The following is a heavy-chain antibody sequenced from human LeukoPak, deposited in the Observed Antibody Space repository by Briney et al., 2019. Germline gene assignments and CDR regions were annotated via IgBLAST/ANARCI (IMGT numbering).Heavy chain of an antibody. CDR3: ARGFHWLDGDYLYYYYYYMDV. CDR2: INHSGST. J-gene: IGHJ6*03. V-gene: IGHV4-34*01. CDR1: GGSFSGYY. Sequence: SETLSLTCAVYGGSFSGYYWSWIRQPPGKGLEWIGEINHSGSTNYNPSLKSRVTISVDTSKNQFSLKLSSVTAADTAVYYCARGFHWLDGDYLYYYYYYMDVWGKGTTVTISS. D-gene: IGHD4-17*01.